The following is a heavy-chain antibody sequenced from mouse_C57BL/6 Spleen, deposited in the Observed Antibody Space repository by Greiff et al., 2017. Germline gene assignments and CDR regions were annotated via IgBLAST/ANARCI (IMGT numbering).Heavy chain of an antibody. CDR3: ARGGGKGPYYDY. J-gene: IGHJ2*01. CDR1: GYTFTSYW. CDR2: IDPSDSYT. D-gene: IGHD1-1*02. Sequence: VQLQQPGAELVRPGTSVKLSCKASGYTFTSYWMNWVKQRPGQGLEWIGVIDPSDSYTNYNQKFKDKATLTVDTSSSTAYMQFSSLTSEDSAVYYCARGGGKGPYYDYWGQGTTRTVSS. V-gene: IGHV1-59*01.